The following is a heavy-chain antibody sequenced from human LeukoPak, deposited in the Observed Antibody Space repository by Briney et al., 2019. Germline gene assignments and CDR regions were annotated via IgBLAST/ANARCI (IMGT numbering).Heavy chain of an antibody. J-gene: IGHJ4*02. CDR1: GYTFSSYG. D-gene: IGHD3-3*01. V-gene: IGHV1-18*01. CDR2: ITPYNGNT. Sequence: GASVKVSCKASGYTFSSYGISWVRQAPGQGLECIGWITPYNGNTNYAHKLQGRVTMTTDTSTSTAYMELRSLRSDDTAVYYCARAVPPSLEWFYYWGQGTLVTVSS. CDR3: ARAVPPSLEWFYY.